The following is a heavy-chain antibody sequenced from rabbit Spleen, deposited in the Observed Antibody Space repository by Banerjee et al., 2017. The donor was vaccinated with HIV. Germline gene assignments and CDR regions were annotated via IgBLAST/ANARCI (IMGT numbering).Heavy chain of an antibody. V-gene: IGHV1S7*01. CDR2: IDPLFGST. D-gene: IGHD8-1*01. CDR3: ARDGAGSSYFNL. J-gene: IGHJ4*01. CDR1: GFTINSYY. Sequence: PLKETGGGLVQPGGTLTLTCKASGFTINSYYMTWVRQAPGKGLEWIGYIDPLFGSTSYASWVNGRFTISSHNAQNTLYLQLNSLTAADTATYFCARDGAGSSYFNLWGPGTLVTVS.